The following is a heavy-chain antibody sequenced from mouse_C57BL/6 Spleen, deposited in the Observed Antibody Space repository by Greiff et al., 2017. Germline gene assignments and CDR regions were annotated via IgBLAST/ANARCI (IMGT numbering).Heavy chain of an antibody. CDR1: GYTFTDYY. CDR3: ARSDSNYDFDY. D-gene: IGHD2-5*01. V-gene: IGHV1-19*01. CDR2: INPYNGGT. Sequence: QQSGPVLVKPGASVKMSCKASGYTFTDYYMNWVKQSHGKSLEWIGVINPYNGGTSYNQKFKGKATLTVDKSSSTAYMELNSLTSEDSAVYYCARSDSNYDFDYWGQGTTLTVSS. J-gene: IGHJ2*01.